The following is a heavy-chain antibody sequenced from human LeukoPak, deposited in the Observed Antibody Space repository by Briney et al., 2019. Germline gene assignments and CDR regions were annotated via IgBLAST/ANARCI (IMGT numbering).Heavy chain of an antibody. CDR1: GYTSTSYY. V-gene: IGHV1-46*01. D-gene: IGHD2-15*01. CDR3: ARDRSCSGGSCYSGALVLDP. J-gene: IGHJ5*02. Sequence: ASVKVSCKASGYTSTSYYMHWVRQAPGQGLEWMGIINPSGGSTSYAQKFQGRVTMTRDTSTSTVYMELSSLRSEDTAVYYCARDRSCSGGSCYSGALVLDPWGQGTLVTVSS. CDR2: INPSGGST.